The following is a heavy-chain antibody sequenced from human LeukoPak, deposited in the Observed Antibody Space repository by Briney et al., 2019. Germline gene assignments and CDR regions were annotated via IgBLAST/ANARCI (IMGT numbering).Heavy chain of an antibody. D-gene: IGHD6-13*01. CDR2: IYYSGST. Sequence: SETLSLTCTVSGGSISSYYWSWIRQPPGKGLEWIGYIYYSGSTNYNPSLKSRVTISVDTSKNQFSLKLSSVTAADTAVYYCARIAIAAAGGDDYWGQGTLVTVSS. CDR3: ARIAIAAAGGDDY. J-gene: IGHJ4*02. CDR1: GGSISSYY. V-gene: IGHV4-59*08.